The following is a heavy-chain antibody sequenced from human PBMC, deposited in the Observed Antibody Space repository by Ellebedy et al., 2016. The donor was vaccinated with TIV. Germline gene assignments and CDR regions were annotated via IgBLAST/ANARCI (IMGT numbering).Heavy chain of an antibody. D-gene: IGHD2-15*01. CDR3: ARVVWQLPVSYAFDI. CDR1: GGSISSSSYY. Sequence: MPSETLSLTCTVSGGSISSSSYYWGWIRQPPGKGLEWIGEINHSGSTNYNPSLKSRVTISVDTSKNQFSLKLSSVTAAETAVYYCARVVWQLPVSYAFDIWGQGTMVTVSS. CDR2: INHSGST. V-gene: IGHV4-39*07. J-gene: IGHJ3*02.